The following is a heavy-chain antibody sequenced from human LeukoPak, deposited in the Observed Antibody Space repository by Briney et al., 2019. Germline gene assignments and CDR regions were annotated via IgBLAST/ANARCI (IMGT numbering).Heavy chain of an antibody. D-gene: IGHD3-10*01. CDR3: ARRRVRGSGWFDP. V-gene: IGHV4-34*01. Sequence: SETLSLTCAVYGGSFSGYYWSWIRQPPGKGLEWIGEINHSGSTNYNPSLKSRVTISVDTSKNQFSLKLSSVTAADTAVYYCARRRVRGSGWFDPWGQGTLITVSS. J-gene: IGHJ5*02. CDR2: INHSGST. CDR1: GGSFSGYY.